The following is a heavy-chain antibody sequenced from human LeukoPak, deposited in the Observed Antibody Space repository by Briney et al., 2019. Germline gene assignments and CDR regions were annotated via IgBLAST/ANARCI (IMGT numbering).Heavy chain of an antibody. Sequence: GASVKVSCKASGYTFTGYYMHWVRQAPGQGLEWMGWINSNSGGTNYAQKFQGRVTMTRDTSISTAYMELSRLRSDDTAVYYCARERLQNYNWFGPWGQGTLVTVSS. CDR3: ARERLQNYNWFGP. J-gene: IGHJ5*02. CDR1: GYTFTGYY. D-gene: IGHD4-11*01. CDR2: INSNSGGT. V-gene: IGHV1-2*02.